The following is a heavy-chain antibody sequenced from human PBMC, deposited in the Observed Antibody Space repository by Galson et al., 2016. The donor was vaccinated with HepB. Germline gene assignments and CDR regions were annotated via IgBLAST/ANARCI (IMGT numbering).Heavy chain of an antibody. CDR1: GFTFSSYG. CDR3: AKVTTVSTSLSNYAMDV. V-gene: IGHV3-33*03. D-gene: IGHD4-17*01. J-gene: IGHJ6*02. CDR2: IWYDGSNE. Sequence: SLRLSCAASGFTFSSYGMHWVRQAPGKGLEWVAVIWYDGSNEHYADSVKGRFTISRDNPKNTLYLQMNSLRDEDTAVYYCAKVTTVSTSLSNYAMDVWGQGTTVTVSS.